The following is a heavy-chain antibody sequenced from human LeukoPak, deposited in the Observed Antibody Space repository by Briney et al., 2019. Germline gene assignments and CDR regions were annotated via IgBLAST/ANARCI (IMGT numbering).Heavy chain of an antibody. V-gene: IGHV3-74*01. CDR1: GFTFSSYW. CDR3: LYGGYFQH. J-gene: IGHJ1*01. CDR2: INSDETIS. Sequence: PGGSLRLSCAASGFTFSSYWMHWVRQVPNQGLMWVSRINSDETISEYVDSVNGRFTISSDNAKNTLYLQMNSLRAEDTAVYFCLYGGYFQHWGQGTLVTVSS. D-gene: IGHD3-16*01.